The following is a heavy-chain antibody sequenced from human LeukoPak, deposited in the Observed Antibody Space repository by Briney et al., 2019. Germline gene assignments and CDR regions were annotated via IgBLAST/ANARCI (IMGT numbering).Heavy chain of an antibody. V-gene: IGHV1-2*02. CDR1: GYTFTGYY. Sequence: SVKVSCKASGYTFTGYYMHWVRQAPGQGLEWMGWINPNSGDTNYAQKFQGRVTMTRDTSISTAYMDLSRLTSDDTAVYYCASPGSSYDILTGPGYCDYWGQGTLVTVSS. CDR2: INPNSGDT. D-gene: IGHD3-9*01. CDR3: ASPGSSYDILTGPGYCDY. J-gene: IGHJ4*02.